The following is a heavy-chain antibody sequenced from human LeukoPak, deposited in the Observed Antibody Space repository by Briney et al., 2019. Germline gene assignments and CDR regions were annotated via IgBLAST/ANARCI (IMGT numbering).Heavy chain of an antibody. CDR2: VTYGSKT. D-gene: IGHD5-18*01. V-gene: IGHV4-31*03. CDR3: ARGFPDSYGLRKLDS. J-gene: IGHJ5*01. Sequence: SQTLSLTCSISGGSVNSGGYYWTWVRQRPGEGLQWVGCVTYGSKTYYNPSLRSRIHVSVGRSRSQVSLTLNTVTDADAAVYFCARGFPDSYGLRKLDSWGPGSLVIVSS. CDR1: GGSVNSGGYY.